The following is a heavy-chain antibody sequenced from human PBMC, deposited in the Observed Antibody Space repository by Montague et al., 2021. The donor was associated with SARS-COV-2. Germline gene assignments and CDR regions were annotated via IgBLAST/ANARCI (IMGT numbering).Heavy chain of an antibody. CDR1: GDSVAELRRG. CDR2: PYYGTKWYY. CDR3: ARGLPAGPDFGMDV. J-gene: IGHJ6*02. V-gene: IGHV6-1*01. D-gene: IGHD3-3*01. Sequence: CAISGDSVAELRRGSDEHPSSPPSRPEFVCRPYYGTKWYYNYGVSVESRITVNADTSKNQVFLQLNSVTPEDTAVYFCARGLPAGPDFGMDVWGQGTTVTVSS.